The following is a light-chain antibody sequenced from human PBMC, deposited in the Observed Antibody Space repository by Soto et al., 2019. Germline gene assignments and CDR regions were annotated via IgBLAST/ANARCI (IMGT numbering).Light chain of an antibody. CDR2: SNN. V-gene: IGLV1-44*01. J-gene: IGLJ3*02. CDR3: AAWDDSLNGSWV. Sequence: QSVLTQPPSVSGTPGQRVTISCSGSSSNIGSNFVNWYQQLPGTAPKLLIYSNNQRPSGVPDRFSGSKSGTSASLAISGLQSEDEADYYCAAWDDSLNGSWVFGGGTKVTVL. CDR1: SSNIGSNF.